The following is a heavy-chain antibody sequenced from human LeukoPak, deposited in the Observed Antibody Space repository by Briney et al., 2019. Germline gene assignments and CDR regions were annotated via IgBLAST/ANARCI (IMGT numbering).Heavy chain of an antibody. V-gene: IGHV3-43*01. CDR2: ISWDGGST. Sequence: GGSLRLSCAASGFTFDDYVMHWVRQAPGKGLGWVSLISWDGGSTTYADSVKGRFTISRDNSKKYRYMQTNSLRTEDTALYYCANQPSSSPDLYFDFWGQGTLVTVSS. CDR1: GFTFDDYV. D-gene: IGHD6-13*01. J-gene: IGHJ4*02. CDR3: ANQPSSSPDLYFDF.